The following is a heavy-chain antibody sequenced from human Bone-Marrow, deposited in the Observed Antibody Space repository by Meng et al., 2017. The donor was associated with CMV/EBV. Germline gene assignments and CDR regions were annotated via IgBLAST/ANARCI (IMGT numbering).Heavy chain of an antibody. D-gene: IGHD3-22*01. J-gene: IGHJ4*02. CDR2: IKSKADGETT. Sequence: GESLKISCAAPRIIFSKAWMSWVRQAPGKGLEWVGRIKSKADGETTDYVAPVKGRFTISRDDSKNTLYLQMNRLKTEDTAVYYCTSYLSYNYDPDGYWGQGTLVTVSS. V-gene: IGHV3-15*01. CDR1: RIIFSKAW. CDR3: TSYLSYNYDPDGY.